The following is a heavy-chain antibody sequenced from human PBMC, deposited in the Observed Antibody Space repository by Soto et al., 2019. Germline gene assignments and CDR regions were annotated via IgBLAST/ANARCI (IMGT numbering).Heavy chain of an antibody. CDR2: IKPDGSAG. V-gene: IGHV3-7*01. D-gene: IGHD6-13*01. J-gene: IGHJ4*02. CDR3: ARIRRTWYGDY. Sequence: EVQLVESGGGLVQPGGSLRLSCEGSGFTLSSYWMTWVRQAPGKGLEWVANIKPDGSAGYYVDSLKGRVTISRDNAKNSLYLQMNSLRDEDTAVYYCARIRRTWYGDYWGQGTLVTVSS. CDR1: GFTLSSYW.